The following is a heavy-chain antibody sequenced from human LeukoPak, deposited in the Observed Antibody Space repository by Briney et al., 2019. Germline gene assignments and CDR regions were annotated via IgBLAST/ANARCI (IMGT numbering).Heavy chain of an antibody. CDR2: ISAYNGNT. CDR3: ASSFGIKYSSSWYRREGAFDI. J-gene: IGHJ3*02. CDR1: GYTFTSYY. Sequence: GASVKVSCKASGYTFTSYYMHWVRQAPGQGLEWMGWISAYNGNTNYAQKLQGRVTMTTDTSTSTAYMELRSLRSDDTAVYYCASSFGIKYSSSWYRREGAFDIWGQGTMVTVSS. D-gene: IGHD6-13*01. V-gene: IGHV1-18*04.